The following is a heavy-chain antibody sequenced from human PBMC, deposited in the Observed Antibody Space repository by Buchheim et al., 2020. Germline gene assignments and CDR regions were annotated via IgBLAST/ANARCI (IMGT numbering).Heavy chain of an antibody. CDR3: ARGPKRSYCSSTSCYTGDY. Sequence: QVQLVQSGAEVKKPGSSVKVSCKASGGTFSSYAISWVRQAPGQGLEWMGGIIPIFGTAHYAQKFQGRVTLTADKSTSTAYMELSSLRSEDTAVYYCARGPKRSYCSSTSCYTGDYWGQGTL. J-gene: IGHJ4*02. D-gene: IGHD2-2*02. CDR1: GGTFSSYA. V-gene: IGHV1-69*06. CDR2: IIPIFGTA.